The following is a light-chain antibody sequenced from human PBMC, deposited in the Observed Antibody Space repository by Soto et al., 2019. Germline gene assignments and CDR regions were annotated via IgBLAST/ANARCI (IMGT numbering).Light chain of an antibody. CDR2: EAS. V-gene: IGKV3-11*01. CDR3: QQCNNWPWT. CDR1: QSVRSY. J-gene: IGKJ1*01. Sequence: EIVLTQSPATLSLSPGERATLSCRASQSVRSYLVWYQQKPGQAPRLLMYEASTRATGIPARFSGGGSGTDFTLTISSLEPEDSAVYYCQQCNNWPWTFGQGTKVEIK.